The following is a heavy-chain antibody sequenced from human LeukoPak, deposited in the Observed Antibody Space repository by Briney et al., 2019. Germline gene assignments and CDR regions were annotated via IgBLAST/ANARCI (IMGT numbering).Heavy chain of an antibody. CDR3: ARGLTIKFDY. D-gene: IGHD5-24*01. J-gene: IGHJ4*02. CDR2: INHSGST. Sequence: PSETLSLTCAVYGGSFSGYYWSWIRQPPGKGLEWIGEINHSGSTNYNPSLKSQVTISVDTSKNQFSLKLSSVTAADTAVYYCARGLTIKFDYWGQGTLVTVSS. V-gene: IGHV4-34*01. CDR1: GGSFSGYY.